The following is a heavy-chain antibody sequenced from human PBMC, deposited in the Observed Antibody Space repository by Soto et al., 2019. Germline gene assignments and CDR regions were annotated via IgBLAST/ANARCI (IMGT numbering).Heavy chain of an antibody. J-gene: IGHJ4*02. Sequence: EVQLVESGGGLVQAGESLRLSCAASGFTFSSYWMHWVRQAPGKGLVWVSRINSDGSSTNYADSVKGQFTISRDNAKNTLYLQMNSLRAEDTAVYYCGRGASGSYRLDYWGQGTLVTVSS. CDR1: GFTFSSYW. CDR2: INSDGSST. V-gene: IGHV3-74*01. CDR3: GRGASGSYRLDY. D-gene: IGHD3-10*01.